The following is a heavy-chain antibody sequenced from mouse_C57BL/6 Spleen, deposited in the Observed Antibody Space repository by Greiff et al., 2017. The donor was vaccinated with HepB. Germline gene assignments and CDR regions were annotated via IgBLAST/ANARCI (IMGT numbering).Heavy chain of an antibody. D-gene: IGHD4-1*01. CDR2: INPSTGGT. CDR3: AELGYFDY. CDR1: GYSFTGYY. Sequence: EVQLQQSGPELVKPGASVKISCKASGYSFTGYYMNWVKQSPEKSLEWIGEINPSTGGTTYNQKFKAKATLTVDKSSSTAYMQLKSLTSEDSAVYYCAELGYFDYWGQGTTLTVSS. J-gene: IGHJ2*01. V-gene: IGHV1-42*01.